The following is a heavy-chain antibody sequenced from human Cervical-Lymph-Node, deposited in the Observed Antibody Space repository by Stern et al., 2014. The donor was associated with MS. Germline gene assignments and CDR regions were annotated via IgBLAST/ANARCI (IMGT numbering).Heavy chain of an antibody. J-gene: IGHJ4*02. CDR2: INPSDEST. CDR1: GYTFTSYY. D-gene: IGHD1-26*01. V-gene: IGHV1-46*01. CDR3: ATSSQWGSHQPFDY. Sequence: QVQLVQSGAEVRKPGASVRVSCKASGYTFTSYYIHWVRQAPGQRPEWMGTINPSDESTSDSENFQDRVTMTADTSTTTVYLELSSLRPQDTAVYFCATSSQWGSHQPFDYWGQGSLVTVSS.